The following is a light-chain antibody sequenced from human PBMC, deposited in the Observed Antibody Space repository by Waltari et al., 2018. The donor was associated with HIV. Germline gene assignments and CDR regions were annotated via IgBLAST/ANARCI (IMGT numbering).Light chain of an antibody. CDR2: SAS. V-gene: IGKV1-12*01. CDR1: QSIDSF. J-gene: IGKJ4*01. Sequence: DIQMTQSPSYMSALVGDSVSINGRANQSIDSFLAWSQQKPGEAPKLLIYSASRLENGVASRFFAFGSGTDFTLTITGLQTEDFATYYCQQAASFPHTFGGGTKV. CDR3: QQAASFPHT.